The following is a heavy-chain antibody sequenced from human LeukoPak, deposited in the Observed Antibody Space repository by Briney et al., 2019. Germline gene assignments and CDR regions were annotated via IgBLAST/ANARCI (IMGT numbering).Heavy chain of an antibody. CDR1: GGSISSSGYY. Sequence: SSETLSLTCTVSGGSISSSGYYWSWIRQHPGKGLEWIGYIYYSGSTYYNPSLKSRLTISVDTSKNQFSLKPSSVTAADTAVYFCSRDNFSGYGYYFDHWGQGTLVTVSS. CDR3: SRDNFSGYGYYFDH. CDR2: IYYSGST. V-gene: IGHV4-31*03. D-gene: IGHD5-18*01. J-gene: IGHJ4*02.